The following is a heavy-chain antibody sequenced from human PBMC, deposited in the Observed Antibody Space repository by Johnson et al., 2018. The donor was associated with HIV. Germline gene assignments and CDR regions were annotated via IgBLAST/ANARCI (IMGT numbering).Heavy chain of an antibody. Sequence: ESVKGRFTISRDNAKNSLYLQMDSLRPEDTALYYCARATYYFDTSGYLTRPGAFDIWGQGTMVTVSS. D-gene: IGHD3-22*01. V-gene: IGHV3-20*03. CDR3: ARATYYFDTSGYLTRPGAFDI. J-gene: IGHJ3*02.